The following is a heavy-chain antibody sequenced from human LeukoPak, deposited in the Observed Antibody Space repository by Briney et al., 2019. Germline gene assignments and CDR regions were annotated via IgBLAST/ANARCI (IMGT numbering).Heavy chain of an antibody. Sequence: GRSLRLSCAASGFTFSRYGMHWVRQAPGKGLEWVAVISYDGSNKYYADSVKGRFTISRDNSKNTLYLQMNSLRAEGTAVYYCAKGGYTVYYFDYWGQGTLVTVSS. CDR2: ISYDGSNK. V-gene: IGHV3-30*18. CDR1: GFTFSRYG. D-gene: IGHD6-25*01. CDR3: AKGGYTVYYFDY. J-gene: IGHJ4*02.